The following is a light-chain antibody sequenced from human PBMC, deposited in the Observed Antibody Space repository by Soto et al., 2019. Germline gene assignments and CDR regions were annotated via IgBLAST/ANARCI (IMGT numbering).Light chain of an antibody. Sequence: EIVLTQSPGTLSLSPGERATLSCRASQSVSSSFVAWYQQKPGQAPRLLIYGASSRATGIPDRFSGSGSGTDFTLTISRLDPEDVAVYYCQQYDSSPRTFGQGTKVEIK. CDR3: QQYDSSPRT. CDR2: GAS. V-gene: IGKV3-20*01. J-gene: IGKJ1*01. CDR1: QSVSSSF.